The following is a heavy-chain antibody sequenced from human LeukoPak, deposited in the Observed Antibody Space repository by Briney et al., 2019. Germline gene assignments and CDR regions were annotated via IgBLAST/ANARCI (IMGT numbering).Heavy chain of an antibody. CDR1: GGSISSSSYY. V-gene: IGHV4-39*01. CDR2: IYYSGST. CDR3: ASPAVAGHDY. J-gene: IGHJ4*02. Sequence: PSETLSLTCTVSGGSISSSSYYWGWIRQPPEKGLEWIGSIYYSGSTYYNPSLKSRVTISVDTSKNQFSLKLSSVTAADTAVYYCASPAVAGHDYWGQGTLVTVSS. D-gene: IGHD6-19*01.